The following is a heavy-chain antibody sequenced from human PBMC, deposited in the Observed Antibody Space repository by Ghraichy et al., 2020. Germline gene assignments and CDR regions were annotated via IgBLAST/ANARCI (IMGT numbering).Heavy chain of an antibody. V-gene: IGHV1-3*01. Sequence: ASVKVSCKASGYTFTSYAMHWVRQAPGQRLEWMGWINAGNGNTKYSQKFQGRVTITRDTSASTAYMELSSLRSEDTAVYYCARMTTAHYYYGMDVWGQGTTVTVSS. J-gene: IGHJ6*02. CDR2: INAGNGNT. CDR1: GYTFTSYA. CDR3: ARMTTAHYYYGMDV. D-gene: IGHD4-17*01.